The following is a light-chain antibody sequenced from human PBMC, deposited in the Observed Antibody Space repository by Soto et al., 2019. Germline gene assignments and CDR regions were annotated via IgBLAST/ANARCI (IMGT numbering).Light chain of an antibody. CDR2: GAS. Sequence: AIQMTQSPSSLSASVGDRVTITCRASQGIRNDLGWYQQKPGKAPKLLIYGASSLQSGVPSRFSGSGSGTDFTLTINSLQPEDFETYYCLQDYNSPLAFGGGTKVEIX. V-gene: IGKV1-6*01. CDR1: QGIRND. CDR3: LQDYNSPLA. J-gene: IGKJ4*01.